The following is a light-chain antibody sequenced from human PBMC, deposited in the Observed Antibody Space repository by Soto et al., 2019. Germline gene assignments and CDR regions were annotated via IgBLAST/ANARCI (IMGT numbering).Light chain of an antibody. Sequence: EVVITRCSANLSVSTGERATLSCRASQSVSSNLAWYQQKPGQAPRLLIYGASTRATGIPARFSGSGSGTEFTLTISSLQSEDFAVYYCQQYNNWPPNTFGQGTKVDIK. J-gene: IGKJ2*01. CDR3: QQYNNWPPNT. V-gene: IGKV3-15*01. CDR2: GAS. CDR1: QSVSSN.